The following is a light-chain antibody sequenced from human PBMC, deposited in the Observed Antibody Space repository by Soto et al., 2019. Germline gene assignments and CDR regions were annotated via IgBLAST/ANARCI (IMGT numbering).Light chain of an antibody. Sequence: EIVLTQSPATLSLSPGERATLSCRASQSVSSYLAWYQQKPGQAPRLLIYDVSNRATGIPDRFSGSGSGTDFTLTIISLEPEDFAIYYCQQRSNWPYTFGQGTKLEIK. V-gene: IGKV3-11*01. J-gene: IGKJ2*01. CDR1: QSVSSY. CDR3: QQRSNWPYT. CDR2: DVS.